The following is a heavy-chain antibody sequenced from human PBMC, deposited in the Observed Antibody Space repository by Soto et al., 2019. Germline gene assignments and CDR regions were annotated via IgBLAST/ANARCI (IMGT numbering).Heavy chain of an antibody. D-gene: IGHD6-13*01. CDR3: ARISSIAAAAN. Sequence: PSETLSLTCAVYGGSFSGYYWSWIRQPPGKGLEWIGEINHSGSTNYNPSLKSRVTISVDTSKNQFSLKLSSVTAADTAVYYCARISSIAAAANWGQGTLVTVSS. CDR1: GGSFSGYY. J-gene: IGHJ4*02. CDR2: INHSGST. V-gene: IGHV4-34*01.